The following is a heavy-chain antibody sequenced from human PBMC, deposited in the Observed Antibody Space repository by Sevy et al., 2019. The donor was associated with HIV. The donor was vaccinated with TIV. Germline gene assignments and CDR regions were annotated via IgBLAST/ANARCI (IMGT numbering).Heavy chain of an antibody. CDR2: INWNSGST. V-gene: IGHV3-20*04. J-gene: IGHJ4*02. CDR3: ARGRFNWNDGLAY. CDR1: GFNFDDYG. D-gene: IGHD1-1*01. Sequence: LSLTCAASGFNFDDYGLSWVRQGPGKGLEWVSHINWNSGSTDYADSVKGRFTISRDNAKKSLYLQMDSLRVEDTALYYCARGRFNWNDGLAYWGQRTLVTVSS.